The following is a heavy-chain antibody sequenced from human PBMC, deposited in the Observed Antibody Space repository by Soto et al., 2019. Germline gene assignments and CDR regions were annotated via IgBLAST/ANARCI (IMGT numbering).Heavy chain of an antibody. Sequence: QVQLVQSGAEVKKPGASVKVSCKASGYTFTSYGISWVRQAPGQGLEWMGWISAYNGNTNYAQKPPGTVTMPTDTSTSTAYMELRSLSSDDPAVYYCAREAAAGTLDYWGQGTLVTVSS. CDR2: ISAYNGNT. J-gene: IGHJ4*02. V-gene: IGHV1-18*01. CDR1: GYTFTSYG. D-gene: IGHD6-13*01. CDR3: AREAAAGTLDY.